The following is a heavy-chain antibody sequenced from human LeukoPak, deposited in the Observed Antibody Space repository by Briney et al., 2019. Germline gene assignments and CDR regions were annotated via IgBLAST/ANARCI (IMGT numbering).Heavy chain of an antibody. J-gene: IGHJ4*02. CDR2: IGNSGGST. CDR1: GLTFSSYA. V-gene: IGHV3-23*01. Sequence: PGGSLRLSCAASGLTFSSYAMSWLRQAPGKGLEWVSTIGNSGGSTYYADSVKGRFTIARDDSDNTLFLQMHSLRAEDTAVYYCARGHYDTSGYYFYYFDYWGQGTLVTVSS. D-gene: IGHD3-22*01. CDR3: ARGHYDTSGYYFYYFDY.